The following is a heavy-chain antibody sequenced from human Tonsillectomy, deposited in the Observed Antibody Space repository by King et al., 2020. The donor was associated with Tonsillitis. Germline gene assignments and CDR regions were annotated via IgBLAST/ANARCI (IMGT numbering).Heavy chain of an antibody. CDR3: AGDRAYGFDP. Sequence: QLQESGPGLVKPSQTLSLTCPVSGGSISSGSYSWSWIRQPAGKGLECIGRIYTSGSTIYNSSLKSRVTISLDTSKNQFSLKLSSVTAADTAVYYCAGDRAYGFDPWGQGTLVTVSS. CDR2: IYTSGST. J-gene: IGHJ5*02. CDR1: GGSISSGSYS. D-gene: IGHD3-16*01. V-gene: IGHV4-61*02.